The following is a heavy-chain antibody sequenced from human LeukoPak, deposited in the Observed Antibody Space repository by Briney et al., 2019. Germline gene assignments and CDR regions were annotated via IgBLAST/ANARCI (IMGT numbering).Heavy chain of an antibody. J-gene: IGHJ6*03. CDR1: GGSISNYY. V-gene: IGHV4-4*07. D-gene: IGHD3-22*01. CDR3: ARDVFDSSGYYYYYMDV. CDR2: MFTSGNT. Sequence: SETLSLTCTVSGGSISNYYWSWIRQPPGKGLEWIGRMFTSGNTNYNPSLKSRVIMSIDTSKNHFSLNLTSVTAADTAIYYCARDVFDSSGYYYYYMDVWGKGTTVTVSS.